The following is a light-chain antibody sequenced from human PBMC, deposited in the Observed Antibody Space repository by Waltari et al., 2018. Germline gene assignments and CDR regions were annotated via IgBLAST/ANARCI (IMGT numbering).Light chain of an antibody. CDR3: MIWRSGASE. CDR2: YNSDTDK. Sequence: QAVLTQPSSLSASPGASASLTCTLRSGVKVAHHRISWSQQTPGSPPQYLLRYNSDTDKQQGSGVPSRFSGSKDASANAGILLISGLQSEDEADYYCMIWRSGASEFGGGTKLTVL. CDR1: SGVKVAHHR. V-gene: IGLV5-45*03. J-gene: IGLJ2*01.